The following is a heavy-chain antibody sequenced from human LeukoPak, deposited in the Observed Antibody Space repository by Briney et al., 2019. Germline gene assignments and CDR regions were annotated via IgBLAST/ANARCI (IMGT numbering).Heavy chain of an antibody. CDR2: ISIGSNYI. CDR3: ARRWLQSYAFDI. D-gene: IGHD5-24*01. V-gene: IGHV3-21*01. Sequence: GGSLRLSCAASGFTFSNYGMNWVRQAPGKGLEWVSSISIGSNYIYYGDSVKGRFTISRDNAKKSLYLQMNSLRAEDTAVYYCARRWLQSYAFDIWGQGTMVTVSS. J-gene: IGHJ3*02. CDR1: GFTFSNYG.